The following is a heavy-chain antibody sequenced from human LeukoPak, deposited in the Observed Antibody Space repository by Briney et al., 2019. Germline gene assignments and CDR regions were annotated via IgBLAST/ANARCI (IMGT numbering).Heavy chain of an antibody. CDR2: MNPNSGNT. J-gene: IGHJ6*03. D-gene: IGHD3-9*01. V-gene: IGHV1-8*03. Sequence: GASVKVSCKASGYTFTGYYMHWVRQATGQGLEWMGWMNPNSGNTGYAQKFQGRVTITRNTSISTAYMELSSLRSEDTAVYYCARVYGGVLRYFDWLSPHYYYYYYMDVWGKGTTVTVSS. CDR3: ARVYGGVLRYFDWLSPHYYYYYYMDV. CDR1: GYTFTGYY.